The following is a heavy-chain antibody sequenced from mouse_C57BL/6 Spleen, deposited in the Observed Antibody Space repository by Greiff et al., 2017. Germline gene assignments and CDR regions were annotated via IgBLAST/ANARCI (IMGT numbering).Heavy chain of an antibody. CDR2: IYPGDGDT. V-gene: IGHV1-80*01. CDR1: GYAFSSYW. D-gene: IGHD1-1*01. Sequence: QVQLKESGAELVKPGASVKISCKASGYAFSSYWMNWVKQRPGKGLEWIGQIYPGDGDTNYNGEFKGKATLTADKSSSTAYMQLSSLTSEDSAVYFCARGPLITTVVDWYFDVWGTGTTVTVSS. J-gene: IGHJ1*03. CDR3: ARGPLITTVVDWYFDV.